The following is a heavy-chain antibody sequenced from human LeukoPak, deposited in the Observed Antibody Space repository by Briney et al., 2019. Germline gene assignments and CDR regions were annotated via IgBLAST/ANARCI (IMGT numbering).Heavy chain of an antibody. Sequence: PGGSLRLSCAASGFTFDDYAMHWVRQAPGKGLEWVSGISWNSGSIGYADSVKGRFTISRDNAKNSLYLQMNSLRAEDTAVYYCAKGTTMVRGVIFWGQGTLVTVSS. D-gene: IGHD3-10*01. CDR1: GFTFDDYA. CDR2: ISWNSGSI. CDR3: AKGTTMVRGVIF. J-gene: IGHJ4*02. V-gene: IGHV3-9*01.